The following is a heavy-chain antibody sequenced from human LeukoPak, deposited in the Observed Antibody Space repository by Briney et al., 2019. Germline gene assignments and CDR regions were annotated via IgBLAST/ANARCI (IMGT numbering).Heavy chain of an antibody. D-gene: IGHD6-13*01. V-gene: IGHV4-59*01. Sequence: SETLSLTCSVSGGSISSNYWSWIRQPPGKGLEWIGYIYYRGSTNYNPSLKSRVTISVDTSKNQFSLKLSSVTAADTAVYYCAREPTYTSSWYTSCDYWGQGTLVTVSS. CDR2: IYYRGST. CDR3: AREPTYTSSWYTSCDY. J-gene: IGHJ4*02. CDR1: GGSISSNY.